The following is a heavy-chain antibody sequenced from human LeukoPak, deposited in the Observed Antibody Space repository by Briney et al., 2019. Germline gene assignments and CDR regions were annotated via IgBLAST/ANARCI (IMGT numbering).Heavy chain of an antibody. CDR1: GGSISSGDYY. V-gene: IGHV4-30-4*01. D-gene: IGHD5-18*01. Sequence: SETLSLTCTVSGGSISSGDYYWSGIRQPPGKGLEWIGYIYYSGSTYYNPSLKSRVTISVDTSKNQFSLKLSSVTAADTAVYYCASSRIQLWLRYFDYWGQGTLVTVSS. J-gene: IGHJ4*02. CDR3: ASSRIQLWLRYFDY. CDR2: IYYSGST.